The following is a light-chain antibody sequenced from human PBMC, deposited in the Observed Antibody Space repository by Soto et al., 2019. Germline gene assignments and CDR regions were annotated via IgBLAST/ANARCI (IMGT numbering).Light chain of an antibody. CDR3: QQRDSWPLT. Sequence: DIQMTQSPSSLSASVGDRVTMTCRASQSIGRFLNWHQQKPGKAPNVLINVASTLRSGVPSRFSGSGSGTDFNLTINSLQPEDFATYFCQQRDSWPLTFGGGTKV. V-gene: IGKV1-39*01. J-gene: IGKJ4*01. CDR2: VAS. CDR1: QSIGRF.